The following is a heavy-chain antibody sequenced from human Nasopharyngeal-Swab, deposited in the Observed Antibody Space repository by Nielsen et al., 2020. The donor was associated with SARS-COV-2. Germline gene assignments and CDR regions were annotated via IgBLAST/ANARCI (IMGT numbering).Heavy chain of an antibody. D-gene: IGHD6-13*01. CDR2: IKQDGSGS. V-gene: IGHV3-7*01. J-gene: IGHJ4*02. CDR1: GFTFSKFY. Sequence: GESLKISCAASGFTFSKFYMSWVRQAAGKGVEWVANIKQDGSGSYYVDSVKGRFTISRDDANNPLYLQMNSLRAGDTGVYYCARGGSSFPFDYWGPGTLVTVSS. CDR3: ARGGSSFPFDY.